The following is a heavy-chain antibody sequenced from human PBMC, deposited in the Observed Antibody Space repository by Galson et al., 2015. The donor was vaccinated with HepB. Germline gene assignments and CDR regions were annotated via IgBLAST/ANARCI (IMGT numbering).Heavy chain of an antibody. V-gene: IGHV3-30*03. CDR1: GFTFSSYW. Sequence: SLRLSCAASGFTFSSYWMHWVRQGPGKGPEWVALISHDGKHQYYADSVRGRFTISRDISKNTLNLQMNSLRVEDTGIYYCARDPDDTEGYYMTFEYWGQGTLVTVSS. CDR2: ISHDGKHQ. CDR3: ARDPDDTEGYYMTFEY. D-gene: IGHD1-26*01. J-gene: IGHJ4*02.